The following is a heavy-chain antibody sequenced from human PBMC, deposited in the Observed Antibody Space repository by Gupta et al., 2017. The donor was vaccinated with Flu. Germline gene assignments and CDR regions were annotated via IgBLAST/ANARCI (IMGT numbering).Heavy chain of an antibody. CDR3: ARRGDDSSVPADY. J-gene: IGHJ4*02. CDR2: INHSGST. V-gene: IGHV4-34*01. D-gene: IGHD3-22*01. Sequence: QVQLQQWGAGLLKPSETLSLTCAVYGGSFSGYYWSWIRQPPGKGLEWIGEINHSGSTNYNPALKSRVTISVDTSKNQFSLKLSSVTAADTAVYYCARRGDDSSVPADYWGQGTLVTVSS. CDR1: GGSFSGYY.